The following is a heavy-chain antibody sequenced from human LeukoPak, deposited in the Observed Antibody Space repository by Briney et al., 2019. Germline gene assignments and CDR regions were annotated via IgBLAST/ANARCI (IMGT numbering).Heavy chain of an antibody. V-gene: IGHV4-34*01. D-gene: IGHD6-13*01. CDR1: GGSFSSYY. CDR3: ARGVRIADY. CDR2: INHSGST. J-gene: IGHJ4*02. Sequence: SETLSLTCAVYGGSFSSYYWSWIRQSPGRGLEWIGEINHSGSTYYNPSLKSRVTISEDTSKNQFSLKLSSVTAADAAVYYRARGVRIADYWGQGTLVTVSS.